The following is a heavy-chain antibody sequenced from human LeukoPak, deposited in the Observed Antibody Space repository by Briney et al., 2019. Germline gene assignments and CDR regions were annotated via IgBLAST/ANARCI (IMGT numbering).Heavy chain of an antibody. D-gene: IGHD3-22*01. CDR2: VSYDGGIK. J-gene: IGHJ4*02. CDR3: VRDGVNYYDSSGYSMDPSGVLRY. CDR1: GFTFSSYA. V-gene: IGHV3-30-3*01. Sequence: LPGGSLRLSCAASGFTFSSYAMHWVRQAPGKGLEWVAVVSYDGGIKFSADSVKGRFTISRDNSKNTLYLQMNSLRAEDTAVYYCVRDGVNYYDSSGYSMDPSGVLRYWGQGTLVTVSS.